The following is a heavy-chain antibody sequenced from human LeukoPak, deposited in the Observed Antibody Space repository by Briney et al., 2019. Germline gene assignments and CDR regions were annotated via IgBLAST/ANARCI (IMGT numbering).Heavy chain of an antibody. CDR1: GYTFTGYY. Sequence: ASVKVSCKASGYTFTGYYMHWVRQAPGQGLEWMGWINPNRGDTNYAQKFQGRVTMTRDTSISTAYMELSRLRSDDTAVYYCARGEWFGESHFDYWGQGTLVTVSS. D-gene: IGHD3-10*01. V-gene: IGHV1-2*02. J-gene: IGHJ4*02. CDR3: ARGEWFGESHFDY. CDR2: INPNRGDT.